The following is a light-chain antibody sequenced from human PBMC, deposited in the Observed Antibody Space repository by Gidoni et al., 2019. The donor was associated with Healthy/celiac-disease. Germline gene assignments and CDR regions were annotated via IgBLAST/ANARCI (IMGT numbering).Light chain of an antibody. V-gene: IGKV3-11*01. J-gene: IGKJ1*01. Sequence: EIVLTQSPAPLSLSPGERATLSCRASQSVSSYLAWYQQKPGQAPRLLIYDASKMATGIPARFSGSGSGTDFTLTISSLEPEDFAVYYCQQRSNWPRTFGQGTKVEIK. CDR2: DAS. CDR1: QSVSSY. CDR3: QQRSNWPRT.